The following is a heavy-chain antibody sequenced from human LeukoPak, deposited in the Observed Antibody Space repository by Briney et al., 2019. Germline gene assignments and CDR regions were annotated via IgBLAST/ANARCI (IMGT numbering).Heavy chain of an antibody. V-gene: IGHV1-69*05. Sequence: SSVKVSCKASGGTFSSYAISWVRQAPGQGLEWMGGIIPIFGTANYAQKFQGRVTITTDESTSTAYMELSSLRSEDTAVYYCARRASDYYDSSGYYYWFDRWGQGTLVTVSS. J-gene: IGHJ5*02. CDR3: ARRASDYYDSSGYYYWFDR. D-gene: IGHD3-22*01. CDR1: GGTFSSYA. CDR2: IIPIFGTA.